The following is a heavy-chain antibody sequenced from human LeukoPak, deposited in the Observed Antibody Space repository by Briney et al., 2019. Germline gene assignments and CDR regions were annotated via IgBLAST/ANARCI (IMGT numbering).Heavy chain of an antibody. CDR1: GFSFSSYA. CDR2: ITRNAAGT. D-gene: IGHD3-10*01. Sequence: GGSLRLSCAASGFSFSSYAMSWVRQAPGKGLEWVSAITRNAAGTYYADSVKGRFTISRDNSKNTLYLQMNSLRAEDTAVYYCAKYPHGSGSYLYDYWGQGTLVTVSS. J-gene: IGHJ4*02. CDR3: AKYPHGSGSYLYDY. V-gene: IGHV3-23*01.